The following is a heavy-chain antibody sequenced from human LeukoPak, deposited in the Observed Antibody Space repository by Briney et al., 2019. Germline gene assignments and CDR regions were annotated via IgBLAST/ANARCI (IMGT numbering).Heavy chain of an antibody. V-gene: IGHV4-39*01. CDR2: IYYSGST. CDR1: GGSISSSSYY. Sequence: PSGTLSLTCTVSGGSISSSSYYWGWIRQPPGKGLEWIGSIYYSGSTYYNPSLKSRVTISVDTSKNQFSLKLSSVTAADTAVYYCARQRYDSTCGYWGQGTLVTVSS. CDR3: ARQRYDSTCGY. D-gene: IGHD3-22*01. J-gene: IGHJ4*02.